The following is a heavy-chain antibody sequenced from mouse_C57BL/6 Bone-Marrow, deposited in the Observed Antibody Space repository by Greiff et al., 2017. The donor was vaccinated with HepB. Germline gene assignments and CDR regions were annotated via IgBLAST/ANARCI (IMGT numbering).Heavy chain of an antibody. CDR2: IDPEDGDT. CDR1: GFNIKDYY. D-gene: IGHD1-1*01. J-gene: IGHJ1*03. Sequence: EVQLQQSGAELVRPGASVKLSCTASGFNIKDYYMHWVKQRPEQGLEWIGRIDPEDGDTEYAPKFQGKATMTADTSSNTAYLQLSSLTSEDTAVYYCTTDGSSWNWYFDVWGTGTTVTVSS. CDR3: TTDGSSWNWYFDV. V-gene: IGHV14-1*01.